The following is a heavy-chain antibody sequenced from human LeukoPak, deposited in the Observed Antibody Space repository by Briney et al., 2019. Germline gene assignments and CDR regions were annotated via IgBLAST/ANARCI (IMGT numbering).Heavy chain of an antibody. CDR1: GFTFSSYW. J-gene: IGHJ6*03. Sequence: PGGSLRHSCAASGFTFSSYWMSWVRQAPGKGLEWVANIKQDGSEKYYVDSVKGRFTISRDNAKNSLYLQMNSLRAEDTAVYYCARRNVLRFLEWLPTHYYYYMDVWGKGTTVTVSS. V-gene: IGHV3-7*01. CDR2: IKQDGSEK. D-gene: IGHD3-3*01. CDR3: ARRNVLRFLEWLPTHYYYYMDV.